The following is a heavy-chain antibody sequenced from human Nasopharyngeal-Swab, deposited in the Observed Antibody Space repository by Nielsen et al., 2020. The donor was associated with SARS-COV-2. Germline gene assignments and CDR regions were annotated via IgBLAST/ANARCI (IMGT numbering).Heavy chain of an antibody. CDR3: ARFTADVLRFFRPYYFDY. Sequence: SETLSLTCTVSGGSISSSSYYWGWIRQPPGKGLEWIGSIYYSGSTYYNPSLKSRVTISVDTSKNQFSLKLSSVTAADTAVYYCARFTADVLRFFRPYYFDYWGQGTLVTVSS. CDR1: GGSISSSSYY. V-gene: IGHV4-39*01. J-gene: IGHJ4*02. CDR2: IYYSGST. D-gene: IGHD3-3*01.